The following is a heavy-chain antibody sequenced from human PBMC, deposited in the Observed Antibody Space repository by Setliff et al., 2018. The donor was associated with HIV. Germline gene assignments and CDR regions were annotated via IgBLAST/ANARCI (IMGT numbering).Heavy chain of an antibody. V-gene: IGHV3-30*03. CDR3: ARDPDYYDSSGPDDAFDI. J-gene: IGHJ3*02. CDR2: LSYDGSGE. Sequence: LRLSCAASGLSFRNAWMNWVRQAPGKGLEWVAVLSYDGSGEYYADSVKGRFTISRDNAKSSLYLQMNSLRAEDTAVYYCARDPDYYDSSGPDDAFDIWGQGTMVTVSS. CDR1: GLSFRNAW. D-gene: IGHD3-22*01.